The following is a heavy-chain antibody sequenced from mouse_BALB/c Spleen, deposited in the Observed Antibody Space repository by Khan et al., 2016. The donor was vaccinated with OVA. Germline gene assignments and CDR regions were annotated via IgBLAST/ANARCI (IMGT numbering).Heavy chain of an antibody. CDR3: ARGKAY. CDR2: IRYSGST. V-gene: IGHV3-2*02. Sequence: EVQLQESGPGLVKPSQSLSLTCTVTGYSITSDYAWNWIRQFPGNKLEWMGYIRYSGSTSYHPSLKSRISITRDTSKNQFFLQLNSVTTEDTATYFCARGKAYWGQGTTLTVSS. CDR1: GYSITSDYA. J-gene: IGHJ2*01.